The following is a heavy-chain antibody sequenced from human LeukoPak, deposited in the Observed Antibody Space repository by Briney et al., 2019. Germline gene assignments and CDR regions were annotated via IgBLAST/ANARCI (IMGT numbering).Heavy chain of an antibody. CDR1: GFTFSSYA. Sequence: TGGSLRLSCAASGFTFSSYAMSWSRKAPGKGLEWVSAISGSGGSTYYADSVKGRFTISRDNSKNTLYLQMNSLRAEDTAVYYCAKDDVLFDYWGQGTLVTVSS. CDR2: ISGSGGST. J-gene: IGHJ4*02. V-gene: IGHV3-23*01. CDR3: AKDDVLFDY.